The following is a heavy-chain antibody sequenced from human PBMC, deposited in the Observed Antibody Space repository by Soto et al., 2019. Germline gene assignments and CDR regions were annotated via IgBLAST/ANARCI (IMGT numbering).Heavy chain of an antibody. CDR3: ARLSGYGDYRLDY. CDR1: GGSISSSSYY. Sequence: PSETLSLTCTVSGGSISSSSYYWGWIRQPPGKGLEWIGSIYYSGSTNYNPSLKSRVTISVDTSKNQFSLKLSSVTAADTAVYYCARLSGYGDYRLDYWGQGTLVTVSS. CDR2: IYYSGST. V-gene: IGHV4-39*07. D-gene: IGHD4-17*01. J-gene: IGHJ4*02.